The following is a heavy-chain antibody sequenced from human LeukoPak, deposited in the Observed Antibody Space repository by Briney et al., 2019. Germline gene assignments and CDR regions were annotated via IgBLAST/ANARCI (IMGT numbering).Heavy chain of an antibody. CDR3: ARDKSGWGY. Sequence: SETLSLTCTVSGGSISSSSYYWGWIRQPPGKGLEWIGSIYYSGSTYYNPSLKSRVTISVDTSKNQFSLKLRSVTAADTAVYYCARDKSGWGYWGQGTLVTVSS. V-gene: IGHV4-39*07. D-gene: IGHD6-19*01. CDR1: GGSISSSSYY. J-gene: IGHJ4*02. CDR2: IYYSGST.